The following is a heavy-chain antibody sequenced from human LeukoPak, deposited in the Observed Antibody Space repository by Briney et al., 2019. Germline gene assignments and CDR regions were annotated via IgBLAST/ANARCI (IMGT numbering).Heavy chain of an antibody. V-gene: IGHV1-2*02. J-gene: IGHJ4*02. D-gene: IGHD3-22*01. Sequence: ASVKVSCKASGYTFTGYYMHWVRQAPGQGLEWMGWINLNSGGTNYAQKFQGRVTMTRDTSISTAYMELSRLRSDDTAVYYCASLQYYYDSSGSIGDYWGQGTLVAVSS. CDR1: GYTFTGYY. CDR2: INLNSGGT. CDR3: ASLQYYYDSSGSIGDY.